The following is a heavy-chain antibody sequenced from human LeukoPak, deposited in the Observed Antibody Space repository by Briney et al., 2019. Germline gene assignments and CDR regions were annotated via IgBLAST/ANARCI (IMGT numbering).Heavy chain of an antibody. CDR1: GGSISTYY. CDR2: IYYSGST. Sequence: NPSETLSLTCTVSGGSISTYYWSWIRQPPGKGLEWIGYIYYSGSTNYNPSLKSRVTISVDASKNQFSLKLGSVTAADTAVYYCAKCIAANWFDPWGQGTLVTVSS. V-gene: IGHV4-59*01. D-gene: IGHD6-6*01. J-gene: IGHJ5*02. CDR3: AKCIAANWFDP.